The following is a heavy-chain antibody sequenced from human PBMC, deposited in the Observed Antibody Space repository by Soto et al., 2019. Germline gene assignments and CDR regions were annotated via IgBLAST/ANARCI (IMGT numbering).Heavy chain of an antibody. CDR3: ARDGIQLWLPGRDRFDP. J-gene: IGHJ5*02. CDR2: IYSTGSS. V-gene: IGHV4-30-4*01. CDR1: RGSISSGNYY. Sequence: SETLSLTCTVSRGSISSGNYYWSWIRQSPGKGLEWIGYIYSTGSSYYNPSLRSRVSMSVDTSKNQFSLNLSSVTAADTAVYFCARDGIQLWLPGRDRFDPWGQGTLVTVSS. D-gene: IGHD5-18*01.